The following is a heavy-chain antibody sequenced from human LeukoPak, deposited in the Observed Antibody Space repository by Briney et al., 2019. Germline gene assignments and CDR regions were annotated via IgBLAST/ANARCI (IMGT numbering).Heavy chain of an antibody. CDR2: INLNSGGT. CDR1: GYTFTGYY. D-gene: IGHD4-23*01. CDR3: ARDRATVATPYFDC. V-gene: IGHV1-2*04. Sequence: GASVKVSCKASGYTFTGYYMHWVRQAPGQGLEWMGRINLNSGGTNYAQKFRGWVTMTRDTSISTAYIDLSRLRSDDTAVYYCARDRATVATPYFDCWGQGTLVTVSS. J-gene: IGHJ4*02.